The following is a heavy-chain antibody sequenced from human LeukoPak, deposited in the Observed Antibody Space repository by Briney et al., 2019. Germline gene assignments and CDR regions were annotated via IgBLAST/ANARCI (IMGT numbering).Heavy chain of an antibody. CDR3: ARDFGYSYGYNDYYYFDY. CDR2: IYYSGST. D-gene: IGHD5-18*01. J-gene: IGHJ4*02. CDR1: GGSISSYY. Sequence: SETLSLTCTVSGGSISSYYWSWIRQPPGKGLEWIGYIYYSGSTNYNPSLKSRVTISVDTSKNQFSLKLSSVTAADTAVYYCARDFGYSYGYNDYYYFDYWGQGTLVTVSS. V-gene: IGHV4-59*12.